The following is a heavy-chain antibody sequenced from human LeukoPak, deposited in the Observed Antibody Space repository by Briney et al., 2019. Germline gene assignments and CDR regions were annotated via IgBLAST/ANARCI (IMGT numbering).Heavy chain of an antibody. D-gene: IGHD3-22*01. CDR3: ARTGPPVVVIRPGNWFDP. CDR2: MYHSGST. V-gene: IGHV4-38-2*02. J-gene: IGHJ5*02. Sequence: PSETLSLTCSVSNYSISTDYYWGWIRQPPGKGLEWIGTMYHSGSTYYNPSLKSRVTISVDTSKNQFSLKLSSVTAADTAVYYCARTGPPVVVIRPGNWFDPWGQGTLVTVSS. CDR1: NYSISTDYY.